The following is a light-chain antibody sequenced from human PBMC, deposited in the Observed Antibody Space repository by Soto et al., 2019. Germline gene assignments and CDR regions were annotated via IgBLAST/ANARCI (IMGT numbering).Light chain of an antibody. J-gene: IGKJ1*01. V-gene: IGKV3-20*01. Sequence: ENVLTQSPGTLSLSPGERATLSCRASQSVNSSYLAWYQQKPGQAPRLLIYGASSRATGIPDRFSGSGSGTDFTLTISRLEPEDFSVYYCQQYGSSPPWTFGQGTKVDIK. CDR3: QQYGSSPPWT. CDR1: QSVNSSY. CDR2: GAS.